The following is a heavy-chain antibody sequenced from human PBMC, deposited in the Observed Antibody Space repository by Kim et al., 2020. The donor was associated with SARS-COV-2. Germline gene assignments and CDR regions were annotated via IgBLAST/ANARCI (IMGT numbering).Heavy chain of an antibody. J-gene: IGHJ3*02. CDR1: GFTFSYYW. CDR3: ARWWDTKAFDI. D-gene: IGHD1-26*01. CDR2: IKQDGSEK. Sequence: GGSLRLSCAASGFTFSYYWMSWVRQAPGKGLEWVANIKQDGSEKYYVDSVKGRFTISRDNAKNSLYLQMNSLRAEDTAVYYCARWWDTKAFDIWGQGTMV. V-gene: IGHV3-7*01.